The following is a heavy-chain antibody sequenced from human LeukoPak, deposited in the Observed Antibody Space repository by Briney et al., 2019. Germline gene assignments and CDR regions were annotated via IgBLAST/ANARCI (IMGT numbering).Heavy chain of an antibody. CDR3: SGQSIAVAMAWFDP. J-gene: IGHJ5*02. CDR2: IYYSGST. D-gene: IGHD6-19*01. CDR1: GGSISSSSYY. Sequence: SETLSLTCTVSGGSISSSSYYWGWIRQPPGKGLEWIGSIYYSGSTYYNPSLKSRVTISVDTSKNQFSLKLSSVTAADTAVYYCSGQSIAVAMAWFDPWGQGTLVTVSS. V-gene: IGHV4-39*01.